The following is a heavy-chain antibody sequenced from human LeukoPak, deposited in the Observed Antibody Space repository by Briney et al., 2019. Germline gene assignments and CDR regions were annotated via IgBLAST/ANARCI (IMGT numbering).Heavy chain of an antibody. CDR2: IYTSGST. D-gene: IGHD3-3*01. J-gene: IGHJ3*02. Sequence: PSETLSLTCTASGGSISSGSYYWSWIRQPAGKGLEWIGRIYTSGSTNYNPSLKSRVTISVDTSKNQFSLKLSSVTAADTAVYYCAREDFRREPRVLRFLECPAHDCYSDAFDIWGQGTMVTVSS. CDR3: AREDFRREPRVLRFLECPAHDCYSDAFDI. V-gene: IGHV4-61*02. CDR1: GGSISSGSYY.